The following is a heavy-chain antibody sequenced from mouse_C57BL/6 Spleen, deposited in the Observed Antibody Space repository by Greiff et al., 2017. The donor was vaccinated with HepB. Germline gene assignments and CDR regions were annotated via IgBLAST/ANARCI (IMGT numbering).Heavy chain of an antibody. CDR1: GFSLSTSGMG. D-gene: IGHD6-5*01. CDR2: IYWDDDK. Sequence: QVQLKESGPGILQSSQTLSLTCSFSGFSLSTSGMGVSWIRQPSGKGLEWLAHIYWDDDKRYNPSLKSRLTISKDTSRNQVFLKITSVDTADTATYYCARRTLSNYAMDYWGQGTSVTVSS. CDR3: ARRTLSNYAMDY. V-gene: IGHV8-12*01. J-gene: IGHJ4*01.